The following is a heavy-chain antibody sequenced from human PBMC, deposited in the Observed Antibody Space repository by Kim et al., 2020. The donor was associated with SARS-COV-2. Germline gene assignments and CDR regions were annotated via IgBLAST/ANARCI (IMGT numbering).Heavy chain of an antibody. J-gene: IGHJ3*02. Sequence: SETLSLTCAVYGGSFSGYYWSWIRQPPGKGLEWIGEINHSGSTNYNPSLKSRVTISVDTSKNQFSLKLSSVTAADTAVYYCARSRYDSSVTDAFDIWGQGTMVTVSS. CDR3: ARSRYDSSVTDAFDI. D-gene: IGHD3-22*01. CDR1: GGSFSGYY. V-gene: IGHV4-34*01. CDR2: INHSGST.